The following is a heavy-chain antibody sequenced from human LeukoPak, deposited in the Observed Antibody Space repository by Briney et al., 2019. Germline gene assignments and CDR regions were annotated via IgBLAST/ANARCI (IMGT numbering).Heavy chain of an antibody. D-gene: IGHD3-22*01. Sequence: PSETLSLTCTVSGGSIRSSYYYWGWIRQPPGKGLEWIGYIYYSGSTNYNPSLKSRVTISVDTSKNQFSLKLSSVTAADTAVYYCARDDSSGYLDYWGQGTLVTVSS. J-gene: IGHJ4*02. CDR1: GGSIRSSYYY. V-gene: IGHV4-61*01. CDR3: ARDDSSGYLDY. CDR2: IYYSGST.